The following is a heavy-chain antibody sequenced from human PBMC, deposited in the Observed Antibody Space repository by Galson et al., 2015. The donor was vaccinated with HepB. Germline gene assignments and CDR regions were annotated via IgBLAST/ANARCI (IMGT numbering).Heavy chain of an antibody. V-gene: IGHV3-21*01. J-gene: IGHJ3*02. CDR2: IRSSGNHI. CDR3: AGSTSLYDAFDI. D-gene: IGHD5-24*01. Sequence: SLRLSCAASGFTFSTYAMNWVRQAPGKGLEWVSSIRSSGNHIFYADSVKGRFTISRDNAKNSLYLQINSLRAEDTALYYCAGSTSLYDAFDIWGQGTTVTVSS. CDR1: GFTFSTYA.